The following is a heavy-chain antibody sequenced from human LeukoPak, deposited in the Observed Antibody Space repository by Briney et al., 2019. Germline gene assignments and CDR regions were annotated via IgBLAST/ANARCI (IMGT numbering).Heavy chain of an antibody. V-gene: IGHV4-38-2*02. CDR3: ARVGSSWDAFDI. CDR1: GYSISSIHC. D-gene: IGHD6-13*01. CDR2: IYHSGST. Sequence: SETLSLTCTVSGYSISSIHCWGWIRQPPGKGLEWIGSIYHSGSTYYNPSLKSRVTISVDTSKNQFSLKLSSVTAADTAVYYCARVGSSWDAFDIWGQGTMVTVSS. J-gene: IGHJ3*02.